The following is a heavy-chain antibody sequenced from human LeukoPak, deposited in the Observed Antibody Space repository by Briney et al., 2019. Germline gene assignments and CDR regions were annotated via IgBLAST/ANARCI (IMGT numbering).Heavy chain of an antibody. Sequence: ASVKVSCKTSGYTLTNYYIHWVRRAPGQGLEWMGKINPSGGSTSYPQKFQGRVTMTRDTSTTTVYMELSTLRSEDTAIYYCARGYCSGGGCSVLDAFDGWGQGTMVTVSS. CDR1: GYTLTNYY. CDR3: ARGYCSGGGCSVLDAFDG. J-gene: IGHJ3*01. V-gene: IGHV1-46*01. CDR2: INPSGGST. D-gene: IGHD2-15*01.